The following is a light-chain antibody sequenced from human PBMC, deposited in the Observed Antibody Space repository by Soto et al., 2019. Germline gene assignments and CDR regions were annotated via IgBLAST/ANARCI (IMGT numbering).Light chain of an antibody. V-gene: IGKV3-11*01. CDR1: QSVSSY. Sequence: EIVLTQSPATLSLSPGARATLSCRASQSVSSYLAWYQQKPGQAPRLLIYGASNRATGIPARFSGSGSGTDFTLSISSLEPEDFAVYYCQQRSHWPTFGGGTKVEIK. J-gene: IGKJ4*01. CDR2: GAS. CDR3: QQRSHWPT.